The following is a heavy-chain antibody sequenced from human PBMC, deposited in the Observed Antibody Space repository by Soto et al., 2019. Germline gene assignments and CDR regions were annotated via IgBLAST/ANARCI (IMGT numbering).Heavy chain of an antibody. V-gene: IGHV1-69*01. CDR3: ARDMDYYDSSGYYRGHAFDI. CDR1: GCTFSSYA. D-gene: IGHD3-22*01. CDR2: IIPIFGTA. Sequence: QVQLVQSGAEVKKPGSSVKVSCKASGCTFSSYAISWVRQAPGQGLEWMGGIIPIFGTANYAQKYQGRVTITADESTSTAYMELSSLRSEDTAVYYCARDMDYYDSSGYYRGHAFDIWGQGTMVTVSS. J-gene: IGHJ3*02.